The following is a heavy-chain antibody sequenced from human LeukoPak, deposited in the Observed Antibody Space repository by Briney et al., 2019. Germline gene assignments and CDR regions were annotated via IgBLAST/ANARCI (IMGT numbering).Heavy chain of an antibody. J-gene: IGHJ4*02. V-gene: IGHV4-34*01. Sequence: SETLSLTCAVYGGSFSGYYWSWIRQPPGKGLEWIGEINHSGSTNYNPSLKSRVTISVDTSKNQFFLKLSSVTAADTAVYYCARDYDFWSGYYDYWGQGTLVTVSS. CDR1: GGSFSGYY. CDR2: INHSGST. D-gene: IGHD3-3*01. CDR3: ARDYDFWSGYYDY.